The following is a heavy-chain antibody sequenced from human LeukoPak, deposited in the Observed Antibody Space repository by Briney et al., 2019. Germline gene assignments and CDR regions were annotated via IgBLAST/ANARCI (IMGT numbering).Heavy chain of an antibody. Sequence: SETLSLTCTVSGGSISSYYWNWFRQPPGKGLEWIGDINYSGVTNYNPSLKSRVTMSVDTSKKQFSLKLSSVTAADTAVYYCARSYFWGIPVAGYYFDYWGQGTLVTVSS. CDR2: INYSGVT. CDR3: ARSYFWGIPVAGYYFDY. CDR1: GGSISSYY. V-gene: IGHV4-59*01. D-gene: IGHD6-19*01. J-gene: IGHJ4*02.